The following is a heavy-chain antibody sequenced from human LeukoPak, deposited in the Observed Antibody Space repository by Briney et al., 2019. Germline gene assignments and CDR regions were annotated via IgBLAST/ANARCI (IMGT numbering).Heavy chain of an antibody. Sequence: GASVKVSCKASGYIFTGYYMHWVRQAPGQGLEWMGWINPNSGDTNFAQKFQGRVTMTRDTSISTAYMELSRLRSDDTAVYYCARDRSIAVVSAAISFSDYWGQGTLVTVSS. CDR3: ARDRSIAVVSAAISFSDY. D-gene: IGHD2-2*01. J-gene: IGHJ4*02. CDR1: GYIFTGYY. CDR2: INPNSGDT. V-gene: IGHV1-2*02.